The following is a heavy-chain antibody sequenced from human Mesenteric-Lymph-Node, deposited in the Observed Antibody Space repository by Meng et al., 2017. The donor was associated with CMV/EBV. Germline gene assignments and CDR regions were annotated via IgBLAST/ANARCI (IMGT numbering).Heavy chain of an antibody. CDR3: ARINGNTRGWFDP. Sequence: ASVQVSCKASGYSFTTFGISWVRQAPGQGLEWMGWISTNTGNTNYAQRLQGRVTMTTDTSTSTAYMELRSLRSDDTAVYFCARINGNTRGWFDPWGQGTRVTVSS. J-gene: IGHJ5*02. V-gene: IGHV1-18*01. CDR1: GYSFTTFG. CDR2: ISTNTGNT. D-gene: IGHD1-1*01.